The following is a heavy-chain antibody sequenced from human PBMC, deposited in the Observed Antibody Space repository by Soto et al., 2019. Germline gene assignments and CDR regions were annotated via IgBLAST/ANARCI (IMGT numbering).Heavy chain of an antibody. CDR1: GYTFTSYG. CDR2: ISAYNGNT. CDR3: ARPHWGYDSSGYPDY. J-gene: IGHJ4*02. Sequence: ASVKVSCKASGYTFTSYGISWVRQAPGQGLEWMGWISAYNGNTNYAQKLQGRVTMTTDTSTSTAYMELRSLRSDDTAVYYCARPHWGYDSSGYPDYWGQGTLVTVSS. V-gene: IGHV1-18*04. D-gene: IGHD3-22*01.